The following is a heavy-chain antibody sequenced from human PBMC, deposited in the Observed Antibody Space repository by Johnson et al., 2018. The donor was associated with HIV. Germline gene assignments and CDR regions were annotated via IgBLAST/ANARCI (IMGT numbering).Heavy chain of an antibody. CDR1: GFTFSSYW. CDR3: ARGRGSYSSSSPLPLDAFDI. D-gene: IGHD6-6*01. J-gene: IGHJ3*02. V-gene: IGHV3-7*01. CDR2: IKQDGSEK. Sequence: VQLVESGGGLVQPGGSLRLSCAASGFTFSSYWMSWVRQAPGKGLEWVANIKQDGSEKYYADSVKGRFTISRDNSKNTLYLQMNSLRAEDTAVYYCARGRGSYSSSSPLPLDAFDIWGQGTMVTVSS.